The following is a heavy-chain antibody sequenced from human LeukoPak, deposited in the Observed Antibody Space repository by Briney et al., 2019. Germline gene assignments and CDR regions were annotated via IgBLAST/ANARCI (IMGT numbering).Heavy chain of an antibody. CDR3: ARASGYDFWSGYYYY. CDR2: ISYDGSNK. CDR1: GFTFSSYA. J-gene: IGHJ4*02. Sequence: PGRSLRLSCAASGFTFSSYAMHWVRQAPGKGLEWVAVISYDGSNKYYADSVKGRFTISRDNSKNTLYLQMNSLRAEDTAVYYCARASGYDFWSGYYYYWGQGTLVTVSS. D-gene: IGHD3-3*01. V-gene: IGHV3-30*04.